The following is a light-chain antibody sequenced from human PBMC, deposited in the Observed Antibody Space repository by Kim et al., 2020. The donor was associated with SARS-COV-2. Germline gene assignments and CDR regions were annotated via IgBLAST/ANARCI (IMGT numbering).Light chain of an antibody. CDR1: SIGRKS. V-gene: IGLV3-21*04. CDR3: QVWDRSTNRV. Sequence: VAPGKPDRMPGGGDSIGRKSVHWTQQHPGQAPVVVIYYDTGRPSGVPELFSGSNSGDTATLTISRVEAGDEADYYCQVWDRSTNRVFGGGTKLTVL. CDR2: YDT. J-gene: IGLJ3*02.